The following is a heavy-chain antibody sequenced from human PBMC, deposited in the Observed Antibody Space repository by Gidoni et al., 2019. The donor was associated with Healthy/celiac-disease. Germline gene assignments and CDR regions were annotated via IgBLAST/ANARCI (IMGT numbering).Heavy chain of an antibody. CDR2: ISYDGSNK. V-gene: IGHV3-30*01. Sequence: QVQLVESGGGVVQPGRSLRLSCAASGFTFSSYAMHWVRQAPGKGLGKGLNWVAVISYDGSNKYYADSVKGRFTISRDNSKNTLYLKMNSLRAEDTAVYYCARDLVSVITFGGVGNYYYGMDVWGQGTTVTVSS. CDR1: GFTFSSYA. CDR3: ARDLVSVITFGGVGNYYYGMDV. D-gene: IGHD3-16*01. J-gene: IGHJ6*02.